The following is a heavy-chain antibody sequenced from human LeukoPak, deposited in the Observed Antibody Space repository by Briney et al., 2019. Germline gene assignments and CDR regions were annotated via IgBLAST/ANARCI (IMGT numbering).Heavy chain of an antibody. CDR3: ARGSGYDFIRHLDY. D-gene: IGHD5-12*01. CDR1: GGSISSSSYY. V-gene: IGHV4-39*07. J-gene: IGHJ4*02. CDR2: IYYSGST. Sequence: SETLSLTCTVSGGSISSSSYYWGWIRQPPGKGLEWIGSIYYSGSTYYNPSLKSRVTISVDTSKNQFSLKLSSVTAADTAVYYCARGSGYDFIRHLDYWGQGTLVTVSP.